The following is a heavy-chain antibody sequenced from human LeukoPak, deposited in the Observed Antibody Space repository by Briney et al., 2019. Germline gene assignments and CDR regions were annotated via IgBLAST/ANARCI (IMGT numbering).Heavy chain of an antibody. CDR1: GGSISSGDYY. V-gene: IGHV4-30-4*01. CDR3: ASKPAAMLVYYYYGMDV. D-gene: IGHD2-2*01. Sequence: SETLSLTCTVSGGSISSGDYYWSWIRQPPGKGLEWIGYIYYSGSTYYNPSLKSRVTISVDTSKNQFSLKLSSVTAADTAVYYCASKPAAMLVYYYYGMDVWGQGTTVTVSS. CDR2: IYYSGST. J-gene: IGHJ6*02.